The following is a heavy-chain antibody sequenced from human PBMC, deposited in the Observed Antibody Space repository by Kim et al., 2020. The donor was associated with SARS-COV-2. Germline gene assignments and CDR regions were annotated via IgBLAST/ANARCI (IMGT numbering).Heavy chain of an antibody. V-gene: IGHV3-48*03. D-gene: IGHD3-10*01. J-gene: IGHJ4*02. CDR1: GFTFSSYE. CDR2: ISSSGSTI. CDR3: ARVAPMVRDFDY. Sequence: GGSLRLSCAASGFTFSSYEMNWVRQAPGKGLEWVSYISSSGSTIYYADSVKGRFTISRDNAKNSLYLQMNSLRAEDTAVYYCARVAPMVRDFDYWGQGTLVTVSS.